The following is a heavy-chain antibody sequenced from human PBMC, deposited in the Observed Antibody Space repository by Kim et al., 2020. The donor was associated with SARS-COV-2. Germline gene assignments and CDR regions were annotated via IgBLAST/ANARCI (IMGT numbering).Heavy chain of an antibody. CDR3: GRQVNYCSSTSCYENYYYYGMDV. CDR1: GGSISSYY. D-gene: IGHD2-2*01. J-gene: IGHJ6*02. Sequence: SETLSLTCTVSGGSISSYYWSWIRQPPGKGLEWIGYIYYSGSTNYNPSLKSRVTISVDTSKNQFSLKLSSVTAADTAVYYCGRQVNYCSSTSCYENYYYYGMDVWGQGTTVTVSS. V-gene: IGHV4-59*08. CDR2: IYYSGST.